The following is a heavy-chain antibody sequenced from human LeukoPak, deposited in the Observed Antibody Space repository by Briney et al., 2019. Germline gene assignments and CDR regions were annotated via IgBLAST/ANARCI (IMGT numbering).Heavy chain of an antibody. J-gene: IGHJ4*02. Sequence: PSQTLSLTCTVSGGSISSGGYYWSWIRQPPGKGLEWIGYIYYSGSTNYNPSLKSRVTISVDTSKSQFSLKLSSVTAADTAVYYCARRGGSYYDYWGQGTLVTVSS. CDR2: IYYSGST. D-gene: IGHD1-26*01. CDR3: ARRGGSYYDY. V-gene: IGHV4-61*08. CDR1: GGSISSGGYY.